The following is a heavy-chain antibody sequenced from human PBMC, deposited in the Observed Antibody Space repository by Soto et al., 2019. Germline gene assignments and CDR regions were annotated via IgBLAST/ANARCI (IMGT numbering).Heavy chain of an antibody. V-gene: IGHV4-4*07. CDR1: GGSISSYY. Sequence: SETLSLTCTVSGGSISSYYWSWIRQPSGKGLEWIGRIYTSGSTNYNPSLKSRVTMSVDTSKNQFSLKLSSVTAADTAVYYCARYYGSGSYYNGWFDPWGQGTLVTVSS. D-gene: IGHD3-10*01. CDR2: IYTSGST. CDR3: ARYYGSGSYYNGWFDP. J-gene: IGHJ5*02.